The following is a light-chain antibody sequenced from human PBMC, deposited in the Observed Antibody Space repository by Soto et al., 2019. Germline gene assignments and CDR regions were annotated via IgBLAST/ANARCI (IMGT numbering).Light chain of an antibody. CDR3: QSYDNSLSGSWV. J-gene: IGLJ3*02. V-gene: IGLV2-11*01. CDR2: DVS. CDR1: SSDVGGYNY. Sequence: QSALTQPRSVSGSPGQSVTISCTGTSSDVGGYNYVSWYQEQPGKAPKLMIYDVSKRPSGVPDRFSGSKSGTSASLAINGLQAEDEAHYYCQSYDNSLSGSWVFGGGTKLTVL.